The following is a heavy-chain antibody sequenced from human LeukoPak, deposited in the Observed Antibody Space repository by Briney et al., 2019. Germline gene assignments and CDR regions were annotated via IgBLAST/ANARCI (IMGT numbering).Heavy chain of an antibody. J-gene: IGHJ5*02. V-gene: IGHV1-46*01. Sequence: ASVKVSCKASGYTFTSYYMHWVRQAPGQGLEWMGIINPSGGSTSYAQKFQGRVTMTRDTSTSTVYMELSSLRSEDTAVYYCARAQAWDSSDPNWFDPWGQGTLVTVSS. CDR1: GYTFTSYY. CDR3: ARAQAWDSSDPNWFDP. D-gene: IGHD6-19*01. CDR2: INPSGGST.